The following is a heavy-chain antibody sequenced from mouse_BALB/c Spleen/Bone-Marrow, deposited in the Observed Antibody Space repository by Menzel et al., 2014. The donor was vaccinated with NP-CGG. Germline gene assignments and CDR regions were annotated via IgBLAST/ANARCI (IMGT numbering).Heavy chain of an antibody. Sequence: EVNVVESGGGLVKPGGSLKLSCAASGFTFSSYAMSWVRQTPEKRLEWVASISSGGSTYYPDSVKGRFTISRDNARNILYLQMSSLRSEDTAMCYCARYDYDGAYAMDYWGQGTSVTVSS. CDR1: GFTFSSYA. D-gene: IGHD2-4*01. V-gene: IGHV5-6-5*01. CDR3: ARYDYDGAYAMDY. J-gene: IGHJ4*01. CDR2: ISSGGST.